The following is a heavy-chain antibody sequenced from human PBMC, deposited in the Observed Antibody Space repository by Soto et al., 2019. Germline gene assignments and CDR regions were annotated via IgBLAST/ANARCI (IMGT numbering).Heavy chain of an antibody. CDR3: AKDEGITIFGTPNGGMDV. V-gene: IGHV3-23*01. D-gene: IGHD3-3*01. Sequence: EVQLLESGGGLVQPGGSLRLSCAASGSTFSSYAMSWVRQAPGKGLEWVSAISGSGGSTYYADSVKGRFTISRDNSKNTLYLQMNSLRAEDTAVYYCAKDEGITIFGTPNGGMDVWGQGTTVTVSS. CDR2: ISGSGGST. CDR1: GSTFSSYA. J-gene: IGHJ6*02.